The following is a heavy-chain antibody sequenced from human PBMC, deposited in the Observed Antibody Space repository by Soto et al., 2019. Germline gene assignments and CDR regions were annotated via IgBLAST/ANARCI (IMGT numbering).Heavy chain of an antibody. J-gene: IGHJ4*02. Sequence: SETLSLTCTVSGGSISSYYWSWIRQPPGKGLEWIGYIYYSGSTYYNPSLKSRVTISVDTSKNQFSLKLSSVTAADTAVYYCARHFIQLWLLLHWGQGTLVTVSS. D-gene: IGHD5-18*01. CDR3: ARHFIQLWLLLH. CDR2: IYYSGST. V-gene: IGHV4-59*04. CDR1: GGSISSYY.